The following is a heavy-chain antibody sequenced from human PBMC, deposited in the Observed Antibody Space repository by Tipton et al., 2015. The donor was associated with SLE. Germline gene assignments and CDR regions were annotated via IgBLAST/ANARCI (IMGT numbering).Heavy chain of an antibody. D-gene: IGHD3-10*01. Sequence: TLSLTCTVSGGSITSGTYYWTWIRQPAGKGLEWIGHISSRGSTNYNPSLKSRVTISVDTSKNQFSLKLSSVTAADTAVYYCARGLAMVRGDSMDYWGQGTLVTVSS. CDR3: ARGLAMVRGDSMDY. CDR1: GGSITSGTYY. V-gene: IGHV4-61*09. J-gene: IGHJ4*02. CDR2: ISSRGST.